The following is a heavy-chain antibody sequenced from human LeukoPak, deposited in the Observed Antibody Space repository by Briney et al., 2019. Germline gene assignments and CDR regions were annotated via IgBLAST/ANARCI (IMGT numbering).Heavy chain of an antibody. Sequence: SETLSLTCTVSGGSISSGGYYWSWIRQPPGKGLEWIVYIYYSGSTYYNPSLKSRVTISVDTSKNQFSLKLSSVTAADTAVYYCARGTYYYDSSGYVVDAFDIWGQGTMVTVSS. CDR2: IYYSGST. V-gene: IGHV4-30-4*01. CDR1: GGSISSGGYY. D-gene: IGHD3-22*01. J-gene: IGHJ3*02. CDR3: ARGTYYYDSSGYVVDAFDI.